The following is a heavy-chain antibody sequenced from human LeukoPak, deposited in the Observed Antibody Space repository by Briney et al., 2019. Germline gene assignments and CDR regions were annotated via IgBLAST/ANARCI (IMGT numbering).Heavy chain of an antibody. J-gene: IGHJ5*02. Sequence: SETLSLTCTVSGGSISSYYWSWIRQPPGKGLEWIGYIYYSGSTNYNPSLKSRVTISVDTSKNQFSLKLSSVTAADTAVYYCARDRLAGTSSWFDPWGQGTLATVSS. CDR2: IYYSGST. CDR1: GGSISSYY. V-gene: IGHV4-59*01. CDR3: ARDRLAGTSSWFDP. D-gene: IGHD6-19*01.